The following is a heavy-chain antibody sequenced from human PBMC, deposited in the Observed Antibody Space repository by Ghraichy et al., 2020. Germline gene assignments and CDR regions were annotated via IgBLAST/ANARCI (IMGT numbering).Heavy chain of an antibody. Sequence: LSLTCAASGLTFSSYVMHWVRQAPGKGLEWVALISYEGSNKYYADSVKGRFTISRDNSKNTLYLQMNSLRAEDTAVYYCARDRTQGFYYYYMDVWGKGTTVTVSS. CDR2: ISYEGSNK. J-gene: IGHJ6*03. CDR3: ARDRTQGFYYYYMDV. CDR1: GLTFSSYV. V-gene: IGHV3-30*04.